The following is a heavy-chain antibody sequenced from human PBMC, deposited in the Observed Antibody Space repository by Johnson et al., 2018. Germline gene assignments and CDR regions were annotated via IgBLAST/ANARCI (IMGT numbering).Heavy chain of an antibody. CDR3: ARDRRYYGMDV. CDR1: GFTVSSNY. CDR2: IYSGGST. Sequence: VQLVQSGGGVVQPGGSLRLSCAASGFTVSSNYMSWVRQAPGKGLEWVSVIYSGGSTYYADSVKGRFTISRDNSKNTLYLQMNSLRAEDTAVYDCARDRRYYGMDVWGQGTTVTVSS. J-gene: IGHJ6*02. V-gene: IGHV3-66*01.